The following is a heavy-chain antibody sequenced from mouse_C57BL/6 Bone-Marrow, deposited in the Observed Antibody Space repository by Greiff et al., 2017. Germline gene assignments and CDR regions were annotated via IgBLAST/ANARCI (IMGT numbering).Heavy chain of an antibody. CDR2: IWWDDDK. J-gene: IGHJ3*01. Sequence: QVTLKVSGPGILQPSQTLSLTCSFSGFSLSTSGMGVGWIRQPSGKGLEWLAHIWWDDDKYYNPALKSRLTISKDTSKNQVFLKIANVDTADTATYYCARSYDGYYEAWFAYWGQGTLVTVSA. V-gene: IGHV8-8*01. CDR3: ARSYDGYYEAWFAY. CDR1: GFSLSTSGMG. D-gene: IGHD2-3*01.